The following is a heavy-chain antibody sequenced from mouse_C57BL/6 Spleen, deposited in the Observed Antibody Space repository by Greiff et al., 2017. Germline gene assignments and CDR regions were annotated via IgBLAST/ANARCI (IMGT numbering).Heavy chain of an antibody. J-gene: IGHJ3*01. CDR1: GYTFNEYT. CDR3: SSTLYGSSPWFAY. D-gene: IGHD1-1*01. Sequence: QVQLQQSGAELVKPGASVKLSCKASGYTFNEYTIHWVKQRSGQGLEWIGWFYPGGGSSKYNEKFQDKATLTADKSSSTVYMELSRLTSEDSAVYYCSSTLYGSSPWFAYWGQGTLVTVS. V-gene: IGHV1-62-2*01. CDR2: FYPGGGSS.